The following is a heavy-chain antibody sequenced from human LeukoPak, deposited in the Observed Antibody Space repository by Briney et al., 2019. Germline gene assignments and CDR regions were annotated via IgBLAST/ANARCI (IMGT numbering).Heavy chain of an antibody. CDR2: ISAYNGNT. D-gene: IGHD4-17*01. CDR3: ARTRTYGDYVDY. CDR1: GGTFSSYA. V-gene: IGHV1-18*01. J-gene: IGHJ4*02. Sequence: ASVKVSCKASGGTFSSYAISWVRQAPGQGLEWMGWISAYNGNTNYAQKLQGRVTMTTDTSTSTAYMELRSLRSDDTAVYYCARTRTYGDYVDYWGQGTLVTVSS.